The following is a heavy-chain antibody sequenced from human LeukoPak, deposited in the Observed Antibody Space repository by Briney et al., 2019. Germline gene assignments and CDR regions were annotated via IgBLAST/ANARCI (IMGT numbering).Heavy chain of an antibody. D-gene: IGHD3-3*01. CDR1: GFTFSSYA. CDR2: ISGSGGST. J-gene: IGHJ4*02. CDR3: ARGPFWSGYYDD. V-gene: IGHV3-23*01. Sequence: GGSLRLSCAASGFTFSSYAMSWVRQAPGKGLEWVSAISGSGGSTYYADSVKGRFTISRDNSKNTLYLQMNSLRAEDTAVYYCARGPFWSGYYDDWGQGTLVTVSS.